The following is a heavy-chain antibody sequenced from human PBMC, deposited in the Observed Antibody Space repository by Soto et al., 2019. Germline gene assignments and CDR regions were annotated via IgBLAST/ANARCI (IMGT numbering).Heavy chain of an antibody. Sequence: SETLSLTCTVSSASLSSGSYYWSWIRQPPGKGLEWIGYFYYTGTTKYNPSLESRVTISADTSKNQFSLNLTSVTAADTAVYYCARISYWVKDYWGQGALVTVSS. CDR1: SASLSSGSYY. D-gene: IGHD2-8*02. V-gene: IGHV4-61*01. J-gene: IGHJ4*02. CDR3: ARISYWVKDY. CDR2: FYYTGTT.